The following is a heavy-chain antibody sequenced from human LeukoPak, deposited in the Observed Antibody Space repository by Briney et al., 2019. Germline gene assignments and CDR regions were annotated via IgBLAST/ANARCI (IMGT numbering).Heavy chain of an antibody. CDR1: GGSFSGYY. V-gene: IGHV4-34*01. D-gene: IGHD6-13*01. CDR3: ARGSSSRSPGWFDP. CDR2: INHSGST. Sequence: KPSETLSLTCAVYGGSFSGYYWSWIRQPPGKGLEWIGEINHSGSTNYNSSLKSRVTISVDTSKNQFSLKLSSVTAADTAVYYCARGSSSRSPGWFDPWGQGTLVTVSS. J-gene: IGHJ5*02.